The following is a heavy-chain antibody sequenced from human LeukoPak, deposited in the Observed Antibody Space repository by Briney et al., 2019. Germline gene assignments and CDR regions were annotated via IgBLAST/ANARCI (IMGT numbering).Heavy chain of an antibody. Sequence: ASVTVSFKASGYTFSNYDINWVRQATGQGLEWIGWMNPNSGDTGYAQKFQDRVTMTRNTSINTAYMELSSLRSEDTGVYYCARGPPGSSSSDYWGQGTLVTVS. CDR2: MNPNSGDT. CDR1: GYTFSNYD. CDR3: ARGPPGSSSSDY. V-gene: IGHV1-8*01. D-gene: IGHD6-13*01. J-gene: IGHJ4*02.